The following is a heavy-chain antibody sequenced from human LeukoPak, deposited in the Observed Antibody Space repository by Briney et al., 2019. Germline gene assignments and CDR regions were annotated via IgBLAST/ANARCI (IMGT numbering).Heavy chain of an antibody. CDR1: GGSFSGYY. D-gene: IGHD2-2*01. CDR3: ARGIWYCSSTSCYSGSYYYGMDV. CDR2: INHSGST. J-gene: IGHJ6*04. Sequence: SETLSLTCAVYGGSFSGYYWSWIRQPPGKGLEWIGEINHSGSTNYNPSLKSRVTISVDTSKNQFSLKLSSVTAADTAVYYCARGIWYCSSTSCYSGSYYYGMDVWGKGTTVTVSS. V-gene: IGHV4-34*01.